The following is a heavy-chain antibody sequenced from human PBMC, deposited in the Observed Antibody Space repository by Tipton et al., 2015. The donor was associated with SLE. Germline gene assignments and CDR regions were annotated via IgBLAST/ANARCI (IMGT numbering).Heavy chain of an antibody. Sequence: QLVQSGAEVKKPGSSVKVSCKASGDTFSNNAITWVRQAPGQGLEWMGVIIPIFGTANYAQKFQGRATITTDESTSTAYLELRSLTSEDTAVYYCARDRVVGAEGGGYYLDYWGQGTLVTVSS. J-gene: IGHJ4*02. D-gene: IGHD2-15*01. CDR1: GDTFSNNA. CDR3: ARDRVVGAEGGGYYLDY. V-gene: IGHV1-69*01. CDR2: IIPIFGTA.